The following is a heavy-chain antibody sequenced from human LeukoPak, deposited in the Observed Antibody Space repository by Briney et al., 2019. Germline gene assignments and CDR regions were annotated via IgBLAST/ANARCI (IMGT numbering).Heavy chain of an antibody. CDR3: AKDPWGSRGYFDY. J-gene: IGHJ4*02. V-gene: IGHV3-23*01. Sequence: PGGSLRLSCAASGFTFSRNAMIWARQAPGKGLEWVSAISGSGSDTYYADSVKGRFTIFRDNSKNTVYLRMNSLRAEDTAVYYCAKDPWGSRGYFDYWGQGTLVTVSP. CDR1: GFTFSRNA. D-gene: IGHD7-27*01. CDR2: ISGSGSDT.